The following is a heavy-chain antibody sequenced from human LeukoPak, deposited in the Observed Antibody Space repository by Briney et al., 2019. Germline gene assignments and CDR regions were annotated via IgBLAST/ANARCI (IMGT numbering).Heavy chain of an antibody. V-gene: IGHV3-74*01. CDR3: ARGDYYDSSGYSVLMDY. CDR1: GFTFSSYW. CDR2: INSDGSST. J-gene: IGHJ4*02. D-gene: IGHD3-22*01. Sequence: PGGSLRLSCAASGFTFSSYWMHWVRQAPGKGLVWVSRINSDGSSTSYADSVKGRFTISRDNAKNTLYLQMNSLRAEDTAVYYCARGDYYDSSGYSVLMDYWGQGTLVTVSS.